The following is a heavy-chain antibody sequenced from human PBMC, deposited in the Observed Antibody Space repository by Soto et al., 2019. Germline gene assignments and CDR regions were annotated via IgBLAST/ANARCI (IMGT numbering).Heavy chain of an antibody. D-gene: IGHD5-18*01. CDR2: IIPIFGTA. Sequence: QVQLVQSGAEVKKPGSSVKVSCKASGGTFSSYAISWVRQAPGQGLEWMGGIIPIFGTANYAQKFQGRVTITADESTSTAYMELSRLRSEDTAVYYCAREGDRGYSYGYVYYYYYGMDVWGQGTTVTVSS. CDR3: AREGDRGYSYGYVYYYYYGMDV. V-gene: IGHV1-69*01. J-gene: IGHJ6*02. CDR1: GGTFSSYA.